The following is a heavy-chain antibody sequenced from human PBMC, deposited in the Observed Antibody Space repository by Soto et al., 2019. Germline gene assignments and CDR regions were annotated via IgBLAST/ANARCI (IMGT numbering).Heavy chain of an antibody. J-gene: IGHJ4*02. CDR3: ARREARYDFWSGYSTPTPDFDY. CDR2: IYYSGST. D-gene: IGHD3-3*01. Sequence: QLQLQESGPGLVKPSETLSLTCTVSGGSISSSSYYWGWIRQPPGKGLEWIGSIYYSGSTYYNPSLTSRVTISVDTSKNHFSLKLSSVTAADTAVYYCARREARYDFWSGYSTPTPDFDYWGQGTLVTVSS. CDR1: GGSISSSSYY. V-gene: IGHV4-39*01.